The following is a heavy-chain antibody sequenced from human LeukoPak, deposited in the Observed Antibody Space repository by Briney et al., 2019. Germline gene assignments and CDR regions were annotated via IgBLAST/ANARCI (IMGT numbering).Heavy chain of an antibody. Sequence: PSETLSLTCTVSGGSISSNSYYWGWIRQPAGKGLEWIGRIYTSGSTNYNPSLKSRVTMSVDTSKNQFSLKLSSVTAADTAVYYCPRVPYSSGWYDYWGQGTLVTVSS. D-gene: IGHD6-19*01. CDR1: GGSISSNSYY. V-gene: IGHV4-61*02. CDR2: IYTSGST. J-gene: IGHJ4*02. CDR3: PRVPYSSGWYDY.